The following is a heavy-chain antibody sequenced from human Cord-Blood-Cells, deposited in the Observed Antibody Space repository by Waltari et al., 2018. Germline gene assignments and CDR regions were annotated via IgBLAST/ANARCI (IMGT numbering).Heavy chain of an antibody. CDR3: ARGKRGYFDL. CDR1: GFTFSRYW. D-gene: IGHD1-1*01. CDR2: IKQDGSEK. J-gene: IGHJ2*01. V-gene: IGHV3-7*01. Sequence: EVQLVESGGGLVQPGGSLRLSCEASGFTFSRYWVSWVRRAPGKGLEWVANIKQDGSEKYYVDSVKGRFTISRDNAKNSLYLQMNSLRAEDTAVYYCARGKRGYFDLWGRGTLVTVSS.